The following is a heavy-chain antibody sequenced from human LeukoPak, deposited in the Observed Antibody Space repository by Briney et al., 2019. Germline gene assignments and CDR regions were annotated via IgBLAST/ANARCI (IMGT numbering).Heavy chain of an antibody. CDR1: GGSFSGYY. CDR3: ASAPQDSSCY. V-gene: IGHV4-34*01. CDR2: INHSGST. J-gene: IGHJ4*02. Sequence: SETLSLTCAVYGGSFSGYYWSWIRQPPGKGLEWVGEINHSGSTNYNPSLKSRVTISVDTSKNQFSLKLSSVTAADTAVYYCASAPQDSSCYWGQGTLVTVSS.